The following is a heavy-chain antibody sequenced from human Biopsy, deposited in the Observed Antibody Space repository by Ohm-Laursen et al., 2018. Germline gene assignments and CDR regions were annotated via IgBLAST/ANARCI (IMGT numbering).Heavy chain of an antibody. J-gene: IGHJ4*02. CDR3: AIDGNDFLTDYLKIDQ. CDR2: INPKSGGT. V-gene: IGHV1-2*02. Sequence: SVKVSCKASGYTFTGYYLHWVRQAPGQGLEWMGWINPKSGGTHYLEKFRGRVTMTRDTPISTAYMEVSSLRSDDTAVYYCAIDGNDFLTDYLKIDQWGQGTLVTVSS. CDR1: GYTFTGYY. D-gene: IGHD3-9*01.